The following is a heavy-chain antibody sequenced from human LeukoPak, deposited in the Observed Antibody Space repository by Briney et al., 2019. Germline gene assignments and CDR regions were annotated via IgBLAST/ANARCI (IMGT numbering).Heavy chain of an antibody. CDR2: ISYDGSNK. CDR1: GFTFSSYA. J-gene: IGHJ4*02. V-gene: IGHV3-30-3*01. D-gene: IGHD5-18*01. Sequence: GGSLRLPCAASGFTFSSYAMHWVRQAPGKGLEWVAVISYDGSNKYYADSVKGRFTISRDNSKNTLYLQMNSLRVEDTAVYYCARGLRGYSFCDYWGQGTLVTASS. CDR3: ARGLRGYSFCDY.